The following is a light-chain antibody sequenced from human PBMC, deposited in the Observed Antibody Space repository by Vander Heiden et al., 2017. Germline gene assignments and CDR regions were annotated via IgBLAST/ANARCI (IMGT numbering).Light chain of an antibody. CDR3: QQSYSTPRT. Sequence: DIQLTQSPSSLSASVGDRVTITCRASPSISSYLNWYQQKPGKAPKLLIYAASSLQSGVPSRFSGSGSGTDFTLTISRLQPEDFATYYCQQSYSTPRTFGQGTKVEIK. V-gene: IGKV1-39*01. J-gene: IGKJ1*01. CDR1: PSISSY. CDR2: AAS.